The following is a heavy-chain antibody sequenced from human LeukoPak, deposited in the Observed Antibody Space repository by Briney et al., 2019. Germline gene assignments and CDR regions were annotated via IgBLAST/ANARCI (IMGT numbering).Heavy chain of an antibody. Sequence: ASVTLSCKASGYTFTGYYMHWVRQAPGQGLEWMGWINPNNGGTNYAQNFQGRVTMTRDTSITTAYMEVSSLTSDDTAVYYCARGRTQGASSCVNYWGQGTLVTVSS. CDR1: GYTFTGYY. V-gene: IGHV1-2*02. CDR2: INPNNGGT. D-gene: IGHD6-13*01. J-gene: IGHJ4*02. CDR3: ARGRTQGASSCVNY.